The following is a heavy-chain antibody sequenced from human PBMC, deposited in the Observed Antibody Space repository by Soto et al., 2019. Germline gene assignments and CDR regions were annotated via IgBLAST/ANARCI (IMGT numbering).Heavy chain of an antibody. Sequence: GGSLRLSCAASGFTFSSYAMHWVRQAPGKGLEYVSAISSNGGSTYYANSVKGRFTISRDNSKNTLYLQMGSLRAEDIAVYYSAGDFPSSSWSYYYYYMDVWGKGTTVTVSS. CDR1: GFTFSSYA. D-gene: IGHD6-13*01. V-gene: IGHV3-64*01. J-gene: IGHJ6*03. CDR3: AGDFPSSSWSYYYYYMDV. CDR2: ISSNGGST.